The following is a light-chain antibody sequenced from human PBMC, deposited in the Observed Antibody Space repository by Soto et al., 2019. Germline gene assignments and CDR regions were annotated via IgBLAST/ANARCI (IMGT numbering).Light chain of an antibody. Sequence: EIVLTQSPATLSLSPGERATLSCRTSQSVRKYFAWYQQKPGRAPRLLIYAASSRATGIPARFIGSGSGTDFTLTISSLEPEDFAIYYCQQRNNCPITFGQGTRLEIK. CDR1: QSVRKY. J-gene: IGKJ5*01. CDR3: QQRNNCPIT. CDR2: AAS. V-gene: IGKV3-11*01.